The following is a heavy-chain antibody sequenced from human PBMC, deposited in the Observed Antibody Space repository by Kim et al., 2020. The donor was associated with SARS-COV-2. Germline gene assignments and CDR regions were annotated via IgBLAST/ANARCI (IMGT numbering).Heavy chain of an antibody. D-gene: IGHD2-15*01. CDR3: ARIYSSNFYLDV. V-gene: IGHV4-39*01. J-gene: IGHJ6*03. Sequence: YYSPPHKSRVTMSADTSKSQFSRRLSSVAAADTAVYYCARIYSSNFYLDVWGKGTSVTVSS.